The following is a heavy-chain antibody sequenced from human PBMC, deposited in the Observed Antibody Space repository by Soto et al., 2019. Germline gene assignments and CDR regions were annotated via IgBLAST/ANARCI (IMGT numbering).Heavy chain of an antibody. CDR1: GFTFSSYW. CDR3: AKDLSGYCSGGSCYPEYYFDY. D-gene: IGHD2-15*01. J-gene: IGHJ4*02. CDR2: IKQDGSEK. V-gene: IGHV3-7*01. Sequence: GGSLRLSCAASGFTFSSYWMSWVRQAPGKGLEWVANIKQDGSEKYYVDSVKGRFTISRDNSKNTLYLQMNSLRAEDTAVYYCAKDLSGYCSGGSCYPEYYFDYWGQGTLVTVSS.